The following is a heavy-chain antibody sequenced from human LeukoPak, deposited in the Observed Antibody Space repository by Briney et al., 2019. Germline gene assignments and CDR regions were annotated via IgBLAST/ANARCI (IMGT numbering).Heavy chain of an antibody. D-gene: IGHD7-27*01. CDR1: GYTFTSYF. CDR2: VNPTSGVT. J-gene: IGHJ4*02. V-gene: IGHV1-46*01. Sequence: ASLKASCKAAGYTFTSYFIHWVRQSPGQRRGWMGLVNPTSGVTNYAKKFQARVTMPKDMSTRTVFMHLDSPRSEHTSGHYFTRGPGDLGDYSGEGNLVTVSS. CDR3: TRGPGDLGDY.